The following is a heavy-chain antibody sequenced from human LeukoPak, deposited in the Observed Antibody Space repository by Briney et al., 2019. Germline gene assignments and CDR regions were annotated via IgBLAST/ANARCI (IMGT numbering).Heavy chain of an antibody. J-gene: IGHJ4*02. CDR2: SDGSSA. CDR3: AREGIAAAVYDY. Sequence: PGGSLRLSCAASGFTLDDLWMHWVRQVPGKGLEWVSRSDGSSATFADSVRGRFTVSRDNAKNTLYLQMNSLRAEDTAVYYCAREGIAAAVYDYWGQGTLVTVSS. D-gene: IGHD6-13*01. V-gene: IGHV3-74*01. CDR1: GFTLDDLW.